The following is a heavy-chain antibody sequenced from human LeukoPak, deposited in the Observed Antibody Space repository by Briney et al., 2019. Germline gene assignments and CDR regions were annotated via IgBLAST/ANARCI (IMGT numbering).Heavy chain of an antibody. CDR3: AGIGPAANVDY. CDR1: GGSISSSSYY. Sequence: SETLSLTCTVSGGSISSSSYYWVWIPQPPGKGLEWIVSIHYSGSTYYNPSHKSRVTISVDTSKNQFSLKLSSVTAADTAVYYCAGIGPAANVDYWGQGTLVTVSS. J-gene: IGHJ4*02. CDR2: IHYSGST. V-gene: IGHV4-39*01. D-gene: IGHD6-25*01.